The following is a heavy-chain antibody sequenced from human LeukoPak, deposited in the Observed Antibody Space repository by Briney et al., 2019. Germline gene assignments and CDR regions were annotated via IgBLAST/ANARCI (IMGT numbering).Heavy chain of an antibody. D-gene: IGHD1-1*01. Sequence: GASVKVSCKASGYTFSGYFMHWVRQAPGQGLEWMGWINPNSGGTNYAQKFQGRVTMTRDTSISTAYMGLSGLRSEDTALYYCARGFSHGRIDSWGQGTLVTVSS. CDR1: GYTFSGYF. J-gene: IGHJ4*02. V-gene: IGHV1-2*02. CDR2: INPNSGGT. CDR3: ARGFSHGRIDS.